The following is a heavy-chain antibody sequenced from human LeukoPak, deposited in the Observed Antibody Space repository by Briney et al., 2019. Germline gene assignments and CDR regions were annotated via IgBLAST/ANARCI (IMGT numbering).Heavy chain of an antibody. D-gene: IGHD4-17*01. Sequence: GGSLRLSCAASGFTFSGSAMHWVRKASGKGREWVGRIRNKANNYATVYAASVKRRFTISRDDSRNTAYLQMNSLKTEDTAVYYCTSPNIARNGDYPYYWGLGALGTVSS. J-gene: IGHJ4*02. V-gene: IGHV3-73*01. CDR3: TSPNIARNGDYPYY. CDR1: GFTFSGSA. CDR2: IRNKANNYAT.